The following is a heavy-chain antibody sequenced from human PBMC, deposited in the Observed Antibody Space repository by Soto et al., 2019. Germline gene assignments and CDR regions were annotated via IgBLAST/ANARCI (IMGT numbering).Heavy chain of an antibody. J-gene: IGHJ5*02. D-gene: IGHD3-3*01. CDR3: ASENYKSGYPRNWFAP. V-gene: IGHV4-31*03. CDR2: IYHSGDS. CDR1: GGSLSSGCYY. Sequence: ALSHTYTGSGGSLSSGCYYWCWIRQHPGKGLEYIGYIYHSGDSYYTPSLGRRVTIAVDTAENQFSLHLRSVTAADTAVYYCASENYKSGYPRNWFAPRGQGTPVPVSS.